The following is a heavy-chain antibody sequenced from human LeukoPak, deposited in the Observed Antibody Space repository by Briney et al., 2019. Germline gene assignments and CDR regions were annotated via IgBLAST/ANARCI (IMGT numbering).Heavy chain of an antibody. CDR1: GFTFSSYS. Sequence: GGSLRLSCAASGFTFSSYSMNWVRQAPGKGLQWVSSISSSSSYIYYADSVKGRFTISRDNSKNTLYLQMNSLRAEDTAVYYCAKDIAPARPPSGSYSNGMDVWGQGTTVTVSS. D-gene: IGHD3-10*01. CDR2: ISSSSSYI. J-gene: IGHJ6*02. V-gene: IGHV3-21*04. CDR3: AKDIAPARPPSGSYSNGMDV.